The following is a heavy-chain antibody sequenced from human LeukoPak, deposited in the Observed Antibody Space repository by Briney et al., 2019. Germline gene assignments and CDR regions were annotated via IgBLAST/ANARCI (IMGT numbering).Heavy chain of an antibody. J-gene: IGHJ4*02. V-gene: IGHV3-48*04. CDR3: ASGRDGFNYHY. Sequence: GGALRLSCAAPGFSFSTYNMNWVRHAPGQGLEWVSPIPSSFNTIHADSVKGRFTISRDNAENSLYLQMNSLRAEDTAVYYCASGRDGFNYHYWGQGALVTVSS. CDR1: GFSFSTYN. CDR2: IPSSFNTI. D-gene: IGHD5-24*01.